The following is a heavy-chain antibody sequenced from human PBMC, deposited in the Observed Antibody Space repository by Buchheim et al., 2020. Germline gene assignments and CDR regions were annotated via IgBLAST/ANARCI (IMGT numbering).Heavy chain of an antibody. V-gene: IGHV3-48*03. CDR2: ISSSGSTI. CDR3: ARGAYYYGSGSPTFDY. Sequence: EVQLVESGGGLVQPGGSLRLSCAASGFTFSSYEMNWVRQAPGKGLEWVSYISSSGSTIYYADSVTGRFTISRDNARNSLYLQMNSLRAEDTAVYYCARGAYYYGSGSPTFDYWGQGTL. CDR1: GFTFSSYE. J-gene: IGHJ4*02. D-gene: IGHD3-10*01.